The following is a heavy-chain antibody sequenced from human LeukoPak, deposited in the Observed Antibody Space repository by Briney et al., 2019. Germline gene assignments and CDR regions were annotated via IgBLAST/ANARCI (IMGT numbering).Heavy chain of an antibody. CDR1: GGSISSSSYY. J-gene: IGHJ4*02. CDR2: IYYSGST. V-gene: IGHV4-39*07. CDR3: ASGSRDGYYYASGFDY. D-gene: IGHD5-24*01. Sequence: SETLSLTCTVSGGSISSSSYYWGWIRQPPGKGLEWIGSIYYSGSTYYNPSLKSRVTISVDTSKNQFSLKLSSVTAADTAVYYCASGSRDGYYYASGFDYWGQGTLVTVSS.